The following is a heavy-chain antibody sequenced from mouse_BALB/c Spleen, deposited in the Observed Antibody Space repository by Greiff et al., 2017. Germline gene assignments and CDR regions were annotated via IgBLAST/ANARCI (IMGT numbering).Heavy chain of an antibody. V-gene: IGHV5-17*02. CDR2: ISSGSSTI. CDR3: ARDWGLFDY. J-gene: IGHJ2*01. CDR1: GFTFSSFG. Sequence: EVMLVESGGGLVQPGGSRKLSCAASGFTFSSFGMHWVRQAPEKGLEWVAYISSGSSTIYYADTVKGRFTISRDNPKNTLFLQMTSLRSEDTAMYYCARDWGLFDYWGQGTTLTVSS.